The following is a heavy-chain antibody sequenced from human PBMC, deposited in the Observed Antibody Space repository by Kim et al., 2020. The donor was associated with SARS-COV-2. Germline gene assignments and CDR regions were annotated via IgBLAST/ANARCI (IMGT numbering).Heavy chain of an antibody. CDR2: ISSSSSYI. CDR1: GFTFSSYS. D-gene: IGHD2-15*01. CDR3: ARGEWVVVAARHGWYFDL. J-gene: IGHJ2*01. Sequence: GGSLRLSCAASGFTFSSYSMNWVRQAPGKGLEWVSSISSSSSYIYYADSVKGRFTISRDNAKNSLYLQMNSLRAEDTAVYYCARGEWVVVAARHGWYFDLWGRGTLVTVSS. V-gene: IGHV3-21*01.